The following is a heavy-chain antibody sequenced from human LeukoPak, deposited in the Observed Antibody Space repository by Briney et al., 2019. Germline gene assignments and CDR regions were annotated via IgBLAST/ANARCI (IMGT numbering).Heavy chain of an antibody. CDR2: INPNGGST. CDR1: GYTFRNYY. D-gene: IGHD2-15*01. V-gene: IGHV1-46*04. CDR3: ARGSESYSMGDY. Sequence: ASVNVSCKASGYTFRNYYMHWVRQAPGQGLEWMGIINPNGGSTTYAQKLRGRVTMTRDMSKTTFYMELSTLSSEDTAVYYCARGSESYSMGDYWGQGTLVTVST. J-gene: IGHJ4*02.